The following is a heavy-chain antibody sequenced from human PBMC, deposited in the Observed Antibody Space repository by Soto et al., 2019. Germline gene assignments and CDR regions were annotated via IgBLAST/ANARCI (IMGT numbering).Heavy chain of an antibody. CDR2: IYSSGTT. CDR3: VRDVGGSGWFAP. V-gene: IGHV4-4*07. Sequence: QVQLQQSGPGLVKPSETLSLTCTVSGISIDNYYCSWIRQSAGKGLGWIGRIYSSGTTNYNPSLKSRVTMSVDMSKSQFSLNVRSVTAADTAVYYCVRDVGGSGWFAPWGQGTLVTVSS. CDR1: GISIDNYY. J-gene: IGHJ5*02.